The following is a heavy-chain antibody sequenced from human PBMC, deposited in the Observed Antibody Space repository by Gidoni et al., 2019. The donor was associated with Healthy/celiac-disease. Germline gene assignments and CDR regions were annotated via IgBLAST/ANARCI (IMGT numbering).Heavy chain of an antibody. Sequence: QLQLVESGRGVVSPGRSLRLSCAASGFTFSSYGMHWVRQAPGKGLEGVAVIWYDGSNKYYADSVKGRFTISRDNSKNTLYLKRNSLRAEDTAVYYCARKGYYYYGMDVWGQGTTVTVSS. V-gene: IGHV3-33*01. CDR1: GFTFSSYG. CDR2: IWYDGSNK. J-gene: IGHJ6*02. CDR3: ARKGYYYYGMDV.